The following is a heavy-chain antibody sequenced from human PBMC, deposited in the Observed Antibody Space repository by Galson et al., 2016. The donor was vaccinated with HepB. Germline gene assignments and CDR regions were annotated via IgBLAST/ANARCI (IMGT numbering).Heavy chain of an antibody. CDR2: IFHTGRV. CDR3: ARQHWGGPSDY. D-gene: IGHD3-16*01. CDR1: GVPISSSDW. J-gene: IGHJ4*02. V-gene: IGHV4-4*02. Sequence: SETLSLTCGVSGVPISSSDWWSWVRQPPGQGLEWIGQIFHTGRVNYAPSLASRVTISIDTSNNHFSLRLTSVTAADTALYYWARQHWGGPSDYWGQGPLVTDSS.